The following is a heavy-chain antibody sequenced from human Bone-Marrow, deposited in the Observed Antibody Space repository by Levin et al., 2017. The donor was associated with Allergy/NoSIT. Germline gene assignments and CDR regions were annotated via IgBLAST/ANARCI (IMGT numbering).Heavy chain of an antibody. CDR3: AKGLQIGWSDSPFEH. Sequence: GESLKISCAASGFTFNNYAMNWVRQAPGKGLEWVSGISLTGSQTYYADAVRGRFTISRDNYKNTVHLQMNGLRAGDTAVYYCAKGLQIGWSDSPFEHWGQGILVTVSS. D-gene: IGHD1-1*01. V-gene: IGHV3-23*01. J-gene: IGHJ4*02. CDR1: GFTFNNYA. CDR2: ISLTGSQT.